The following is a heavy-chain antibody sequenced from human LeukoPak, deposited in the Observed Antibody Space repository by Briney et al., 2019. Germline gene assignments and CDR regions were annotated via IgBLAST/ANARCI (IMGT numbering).Heavy chain of an antibody. J-gene: IGHJ4*02. CDR1: GYTFTDYY. D-gene: IGHD3-9*01. CDR3: ARSPDILTSENFDY. Sequence: ASVKLSCKTSGYTFTDYYMHWVRQAPGQGLEWIGWINPNSGGTNYAQKFYARVTMTRDTSISTAYMELSRLRSDDTAVYCARSPDILTSENFDYWGQGTLVTVSS. CDR2: INPNSGGT. V-gene: IGHV1-2*02.